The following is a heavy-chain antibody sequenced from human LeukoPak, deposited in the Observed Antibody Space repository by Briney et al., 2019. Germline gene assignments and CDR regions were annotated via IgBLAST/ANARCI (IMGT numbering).Heavy chain of an antibody. CDR1: GVSVSSSTYY. Sequence: SSETLSLTCAVSGVSVSSSTYYWGWIRQPPGKGLEWIGNIYYTGSSYYNPSLKSRVTMSVDTSKNQFSLKMNSVTAADTAVYYCARLSKGRYFDYIFDFWGQGTLLTVSS. V-gene: IGHV4-39*01. J-gene: IGHJ4*02. CDR3: ARLSKGRYFDYIFDF. D-gene: IGHD3-9*01. CDR2: IYYTGSS.